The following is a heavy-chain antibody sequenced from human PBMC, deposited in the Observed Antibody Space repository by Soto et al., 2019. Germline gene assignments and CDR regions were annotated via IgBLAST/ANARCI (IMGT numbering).Heavy chain of an antibody. V-gene: IGHV4-59*08. CDR3: ARTDYGDYLNWFDP. J-gene: IGHJ5*02. Sequence: SETLSLTCTVSGGSISNYYWSWIRQPPGKGLEWIGYISYSGSTNYNPSLKSRVTISVDTSKNQFSLKLSSVTAADTAVYYCARTDYGDYLNWFDPRGQGTLVTVSS. CDR2: ISYSGST. CDR1: GGSISNYY. D-gene: IGHD4-17*01.